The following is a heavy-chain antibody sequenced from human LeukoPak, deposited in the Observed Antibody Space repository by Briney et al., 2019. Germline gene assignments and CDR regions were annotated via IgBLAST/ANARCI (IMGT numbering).Heavy chain of an antibody. Sequence: KSGGSLRLSCAASGFTFSSYSMNWVRQAPGKGLEWVSSISSSSSYIYYAGSVKGRFTISRDNAKNSLYLQMNSLRAEDTAVYYCASLYSSSAYYYMDVWGKGTTVTVSS. J-gene: IGHJ6*03. D-gene: IGHD6-6*01. CDR1: GFTFSSYS. CDR2: ISSSSSYI. V-gene: IGHV3-21*01. CDR3: ASLYSSSAYYYMDV.